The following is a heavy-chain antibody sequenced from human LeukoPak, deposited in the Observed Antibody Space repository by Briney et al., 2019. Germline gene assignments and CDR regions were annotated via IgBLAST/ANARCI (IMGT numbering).Heavy chain of an antibody. D-gene: IGHD3-16*01. CDR1: GFTFSSYA. CDR3: ARGGGLDV. CDR2: ISYDGSNK. Sequence: GGSLRLSCAASGFTFSSYAMHWIRQAPGKGLEWVAVISYDGSNKYYADSVKGRFTISRDNSKNTLYLQMSNLRAEDTAVYFCARGGGLDVWGQGATVTVSS. J-gene: IGHJ6*02. V-gene: IGHV3-30-3*01.